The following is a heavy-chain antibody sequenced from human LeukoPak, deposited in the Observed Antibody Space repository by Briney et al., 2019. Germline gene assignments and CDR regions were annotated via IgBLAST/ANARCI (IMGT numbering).Heavy chain of an antibody. V-gene: IGHV1-18*04. Sequence: ASVKVSCKASGYTFTGYYMHWVRQAPGQGLEWMGWISAYNGNTNYAQKLQGRVTMTTDTSTSTAYMELRSLRSDDTAVYYCARVRLAVAGAYFDYWGQGTLVTVSS. CDR3: ARVRLAVAGAYFDY. CDR1: GYTFTGYY. D-gene: IGHD6-19*01. CDR2: ISAYNGNT. J-gene: IGHJ4*02.